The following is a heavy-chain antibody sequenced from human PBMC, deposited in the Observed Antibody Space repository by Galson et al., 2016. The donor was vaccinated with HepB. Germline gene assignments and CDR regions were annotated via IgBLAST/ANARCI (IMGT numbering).Heavy chain of an antibody. J-gene: IGHJ5*02. Sequence: CAISGDSVSNNIAAWNWIRQSPSRGLQWLGRVYYRSTCYNDYAVSVRSRITINPDTSKNQLSLQLSSVTPEDTAVYYCVRGGSSNWRSSFDLWGQGTLVTFSS. CDR1: GDSVSNNIAA. D-gene: IGHD6-13*01. CDR3: VRGGSSNWRSSFDL. V-gene: IGHV6-1*01. CDR2: VYYRSTCYN.